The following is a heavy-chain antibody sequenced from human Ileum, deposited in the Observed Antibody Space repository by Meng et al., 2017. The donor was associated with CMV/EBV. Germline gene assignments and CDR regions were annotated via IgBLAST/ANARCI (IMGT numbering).Heavy chain of an antibody. Sequence: GESLKISCAASGFTFGSYWMSWVRQAPGERPEFVGNIDQDGSIRSYLGSVKGRFTISRDDAKASFYLQMNNLRPEDTAVYYCARDPGCSSFDYWGQGTLVTVSS. D-gene: IGHD6-13*01. CDR1: GFTFGSYW. CDR3: ARDPGCSSFDY. V-gene: IGHV3-7*01. CDR2: IDQDGSIR. J-gene: IGHJ4*02.